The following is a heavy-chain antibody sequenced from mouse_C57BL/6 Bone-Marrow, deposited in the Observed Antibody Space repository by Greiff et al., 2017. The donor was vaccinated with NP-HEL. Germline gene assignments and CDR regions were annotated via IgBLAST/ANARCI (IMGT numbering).Heavy chain of an antibody. CDR1: GYTFTSYG. CDR2: IYLGNGYT. V-gene: IGHV1-58*01. Sequence: VHVKQSGAELVRPGSSVKMSCKTSGYTFTSYGINWVKQRPGQGLEWIGYIYLGNGYTEYNEKFKGKATLTSDTSSSTAYMQLSSLTSEDSAIYFCARGVLRSWFAYWGQGTLVTVSA. CDR3: ARGVLRSWFAY. J-gene: IGHJ3*01. D-gene: IGHD1-1*01.